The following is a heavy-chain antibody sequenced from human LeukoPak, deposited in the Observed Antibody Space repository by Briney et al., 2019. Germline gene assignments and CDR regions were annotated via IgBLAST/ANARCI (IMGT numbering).Heavy chain of an antibody. CDR2: ISGSGGNT. CDR3: AKDWGVYGSGSYFPN. V-gene: IGHV3-23*01. D-gene: IGHD3-10*01. CDR1: GFTFSSYA. J-gene: IGHJ4*02. Sequence: GGSLRLSCAASGFTFSSYAMSWVRQAPGKGLEWVSGISGSGGNTYHADPAKGRFTISRDNSKNTLYLQMDSLRAEDTAVYYCAKDWGVYGSGSYFPNWGQGTLVTVSS.